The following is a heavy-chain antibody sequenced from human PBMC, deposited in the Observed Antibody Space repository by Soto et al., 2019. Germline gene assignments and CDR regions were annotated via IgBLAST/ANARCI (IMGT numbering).Heavy chain of an antibody. V-gene: IGHV3-30-3*01. J-gene: IGHJ6*02. CDR2: ISYDGSNK. CDR3: ARDQDRRQLGPLRAFYYYYGMDV. D-gene: IGHD6-13*01. CDR1: GVSLSSYA. Sequence: QPACSLKICSAASGVSLSSYAMHGVRQAPGKGLEWVAVISYDGSNKYYADSVKGRFTISRDSSKNTLYLRMNSLRAQDTALYYCARDQDRRQLGPLRAFYYYYGMDVWGQGTTVTVYS.